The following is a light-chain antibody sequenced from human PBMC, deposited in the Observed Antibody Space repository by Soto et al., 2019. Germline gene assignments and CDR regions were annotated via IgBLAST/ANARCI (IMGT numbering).Light chain of an antibody. J-gene: IGKJ3*01. CDR3: QQSYSTPFT. V-gene: IGKV1-39*01. CDR1: QSISSY. Sequence: DTQMTHSPSSLSASVGDRVTITCRASQSISSYLNWYQQKPGKAPKLLIYAASSLQSGVPSRFSGSGSGTDFTLTISSLQPEDFATYYCQQSYSTPFTVGPGTKVDIK. CDR2: AAS.